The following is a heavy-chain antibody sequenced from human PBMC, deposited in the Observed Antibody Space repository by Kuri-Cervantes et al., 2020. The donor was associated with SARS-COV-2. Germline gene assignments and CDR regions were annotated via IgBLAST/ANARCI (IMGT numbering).Heavy chain of an antibody. D-gene: IGHD3-22*01. CDR2: IDISGCT. CDR3: ARLVPLVNLTTILVVITGGGYFDS. V-gene: IGHV4-4*07. CDR1: GGSISSNY. Sequence: SETLSLTGTVSGGSISSNYWSWIRQPPGRVLEWIGRIDISGCTNYNPSLKGRVTLSVDTYKIQFSLKLSSVTAADTAVYYFARLVPLVNLTTILVVITGGGYFDSWGQGTLVTVSS. J-gene: IGHJ4*02.